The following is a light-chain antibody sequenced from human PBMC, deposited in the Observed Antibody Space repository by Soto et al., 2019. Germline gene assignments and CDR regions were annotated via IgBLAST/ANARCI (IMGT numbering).Light chain of an antibody. CDR1: QTISSW. J-gene: IGKJ1*01. V-gene: IGKV1-5*03. Sequence: DIQMTQSPSTLSGSVGDRVTITCRASQTISSWLAWYQQKPGKAPKLLIYKASTLKSGVPSRFSGSGSGTEFTLTISRLQPADFATYYCQHYNRYSEAFGQGTKVELK. CDR2: KAS. CDR3: QHYNRYSEA.